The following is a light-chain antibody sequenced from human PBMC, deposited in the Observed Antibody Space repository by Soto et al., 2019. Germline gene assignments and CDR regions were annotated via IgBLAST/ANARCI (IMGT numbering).Light chain of an antibody. CDR3: QQSYSTPLT. V-gene: IGKV1-39*01. J-gene: IGKJ4*01. CDR1: QSISNY. CDR2: AAS. Sequence: DLQMTQSPSSLSASVGDRVTITCRASQSISNYLNWYQQKPGKAPKFLIYAASSLQSGVPSRFSGSGSGTDFTLTIGSLQPEDFATYYCQQSYSTPLTFGGGTKVEI.